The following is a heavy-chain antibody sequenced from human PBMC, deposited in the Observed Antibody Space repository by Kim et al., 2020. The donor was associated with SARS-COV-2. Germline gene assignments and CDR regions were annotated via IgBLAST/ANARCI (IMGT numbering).Heavy chain of an antibody. CDR2: IGRDSAT. CDR1: GFTFSVSD. CDR3: FARRLQGGSDYTY. V-gene: IGHV3-73*01. J-gene: IGHJ4*02. D-gene: IGHD3-3*01. Sequence: GGSLRLSCAASGFTFSVSDIHWVRQASGKGLEWVGRIGRDSATAYAASVTGRFTISRDDSSNTAYLHMNSLKTEDTAVYFCFARRLQGGSDYTYWGQGTLVTVSS.